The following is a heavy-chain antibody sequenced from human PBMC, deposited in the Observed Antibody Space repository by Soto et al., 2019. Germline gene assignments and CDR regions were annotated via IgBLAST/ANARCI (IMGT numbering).Heavy chain of an antibody. CDR1: GYTFTSYG. J-gene: IGHJ6*02. V-gene: IGHV1-18*01. CDR3: ARESDFWSGYYPYYYYGMDV. CDR2: ISAYNGNT. D-gene: IGHD3-3*01. Sequence: SVKVSCKASGYTFTSYGISWVRQAPGQGLEWMGWISAYNGNTNYAQKLQGRVTMTTDTSTSTAYMELRSLRSDDTAVYYCARESDFWSGYYPYYYYGMDVWGQGTTVTVSS.